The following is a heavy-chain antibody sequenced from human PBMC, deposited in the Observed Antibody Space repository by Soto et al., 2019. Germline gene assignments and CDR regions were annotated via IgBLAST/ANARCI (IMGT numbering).Heavy chain of an antibody. CDR3: AKCVGRTWNEMDV. V-gene: IGHV3-9*01. CDR2: ITWNSDKR. D-gene: IGHD1-1*01. J-gene: IGHJ6*02. CDR1: GFSLDDYT. Sequence: EVQLVESGGDLLQPGGSLRLSCAGFGFSLDDYTMHWVRQAPGKGLEWVSGITWNSDKRAYAASVRGRFTVSKDSAKNSLCLVMNSLRVEDTALYYCAKCVGRTWNEMDVWGQGTVVIVSS.